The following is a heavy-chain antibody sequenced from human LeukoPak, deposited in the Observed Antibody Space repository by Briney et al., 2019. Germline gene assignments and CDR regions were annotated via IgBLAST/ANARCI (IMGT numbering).Heavy chain of an antibody. J-gene: IGHJ6*03. Sequence: PSETLSLTCTVSGGSISSSSYYWGWIRQPPGKGLEWIGSIYYSGNTYYNPSLKSRVTISVDTSKNQFSLKLSSVTAADTAVYYCARVFDSGSQAYFYYMDVWGKGTTVTISS. CDR1: GGSISSSSYY. CDR3: ARVFDSGSQAYFYYMDV. CDR2: IYYSGNT. V-gene: IGHV4-39*07. D-gene: IGHD3-10*01.